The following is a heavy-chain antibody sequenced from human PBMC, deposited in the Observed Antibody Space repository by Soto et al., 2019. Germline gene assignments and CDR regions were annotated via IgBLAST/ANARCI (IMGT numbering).Heavy chain of an antibody. CDR1: GYTFTSYA. CDR2: IIAILGIT. J-gene: IGHJ5*02. Sequence: PSVKVSCKASGYTFTSYAMHWVRQAPGQRLEWMGWIIAILGITKYSQKFQGRVTITTDKSTSTAYMELSSLRSEDTAVYYCARGLYSGYDFWFDPWGQGTLVTVSS. V-gene: IGHV1-3*01. D-gene: IGHD5-12*01. CDR3: ARGLYSGYDFWFDP.